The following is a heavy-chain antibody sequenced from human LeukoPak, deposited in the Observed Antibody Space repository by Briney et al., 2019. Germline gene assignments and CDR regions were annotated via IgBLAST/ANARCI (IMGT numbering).Heavy chain of an antibody. D-gene: IGHD2-15*01. CDR1: GDSLSSSY. CDR3: ARDCSGGNCYLGVVDY. CDR2: IYLSGHT. V-gene: IGHV4-4*07. J-gene: IGHJ4*02. Sequence: SETLSLTCTVSGDSLSSSYWSWIRQSAGKGLEWIGRIYLSGHTNYKPSLKSRVTMSIDPSKNQFSLRLTSVTAADAAVYYCARDCSGGNCYLGVVDYWGQGTLVTVSS.